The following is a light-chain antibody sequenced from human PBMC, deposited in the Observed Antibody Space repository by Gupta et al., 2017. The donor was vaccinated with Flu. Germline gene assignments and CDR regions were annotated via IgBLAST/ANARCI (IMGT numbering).Light chain of an antibody. Sequence: GTVTLTCGLSSGSVSTNNYPSWYQQAPGQAPRTLIYTTITRSPGVPDRFSGSILGDKAALTITGAQADDESDYYCVLYMGNGISVFGGGTKLT. CDR3: VLYMGNGISV. CDR2: TTI. J-gene: IGLJ3*02. V-gene: IGLV8-61*01. CDR1: SGSVSTNNY.